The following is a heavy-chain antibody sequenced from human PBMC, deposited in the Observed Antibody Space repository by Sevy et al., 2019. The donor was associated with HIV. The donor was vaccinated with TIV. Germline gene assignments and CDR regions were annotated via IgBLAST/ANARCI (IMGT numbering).Heavy chain of an antibody. CDR2: ISAYNGNT. CDR3: ARDLGDILTGLRGWFDP. Sequence: ASVKVSCKASGYTFTSYGISWVRQAPGQGLEWMGWISAYNGNTNYAQTLQGRVTMTTDTSTSTAYMELRSLRSDDTAVYYCARDLGDILTGLRGWFDPWGQGTLVTVSS. D-gene: IGHD3-9*01. V-gene: IGHV1-18*04. CDR1: GYTFTSYG. J-gene: IGHJ5*02.